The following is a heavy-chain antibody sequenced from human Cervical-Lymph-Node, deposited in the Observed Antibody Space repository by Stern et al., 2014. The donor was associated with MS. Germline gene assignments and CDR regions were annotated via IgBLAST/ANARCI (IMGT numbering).Heavy chain of an antibody. CDR1: GFTLSSYS. D-gene: IGHD6-19*01. CDR3: ARVIAVSGTDH. CDR2: IGPTGGFR. V-gene: IGHV3-21*01. Sequence: EVQLVESGGGLVKPGGSLRLSCVASGFTLSSYSMNWVRQAPGKGLEWVSSIGPTGGFRYFADSVQGRFTISRDNAKNSLYLQMNSLRAEDTAVYYCARVIAVSGTDHWGQGTLVTVSS. J-gene: IGHJ4*02.